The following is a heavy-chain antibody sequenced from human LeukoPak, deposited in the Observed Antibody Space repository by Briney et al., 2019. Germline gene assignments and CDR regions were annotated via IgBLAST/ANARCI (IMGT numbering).Heavy chain of an antibody. CDR3: AKREWEYNWFDP. J-gene: IGHJ5*02. CDR1: GGSFSGYH. V-gene: IGHV4-34*01. D-gene: IGHD1-26*01. CDR2: INHSGST. Sequence: SETLSLTCAVYGGSFSGYHWSWIRQPPGKGLEWIGEINHSGSTNYNPSLKSRVTISVDTSKNQFSLKLSSVTAADTAVYYCAKREWEYNWFDPWGQGTLVTVSS.